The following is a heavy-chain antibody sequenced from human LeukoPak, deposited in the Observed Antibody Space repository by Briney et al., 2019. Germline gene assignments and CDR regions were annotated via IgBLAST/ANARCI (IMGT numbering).Heavy chain of an antibody. Sequence: PGGSLRLSCAASGFTFSSYWMSWVRQAPGKGLEWVANIKQDGSEKYYVDSVKGRFTISRDNAKNSLYLQMNSLRAEDTAVYYCAKEVVVVVTAILDYWGQGTLVTVSS. CDR3: AKEVVVVVTAILDY. J-gene: IGHJ4*02. CDR2: IKQDGSEK. V-gene: IGHV3-7*01. CDR1: GFTFSSYW. D-gene: IGHD2-21*02.